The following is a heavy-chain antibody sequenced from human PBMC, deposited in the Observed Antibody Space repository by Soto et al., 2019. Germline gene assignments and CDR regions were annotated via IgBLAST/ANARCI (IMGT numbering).Heavy chain of an antibody. CDR2: IYYSGST. J-gene: IGHJ4*02. CDR3: ARKGKATTAPWDY. CDR1: GGSMSSFY. D-gene: IGHD1-1*01. Sequence: SETLSLTCTVSGGSMSSFYWSWIRQPPGKGLEWIGYIYYSGSTNYNPSLQSRVTISVDASKNQFSLNLSSVTAADTAVYYCARKGKATTAPWDYWGQGTLVTVSS. V-gene: IGHV4-59*01.